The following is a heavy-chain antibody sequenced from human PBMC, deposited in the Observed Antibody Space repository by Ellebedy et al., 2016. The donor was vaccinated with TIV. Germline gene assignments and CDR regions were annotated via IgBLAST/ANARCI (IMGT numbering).Heavy chain of an antibody. J-gene: IGHJ3*01. V-gene: IGHV3-7*01. CDR1: GFSFNSYW. CDR2: INQGGSER. CDR3: ATDGSYGDYLFPQHAFVF. Sequence: GGSLRLSCAVSGFSFNSYWMSWVRQAPGKGLEWVANINQGGSERHYVDSVKGRFTISRDNAKNSLYLQMNSLRVEDTALYYCATDGSYGDYLFPQHAFVFWGQGTMVTVSS. D-gene: IGHD4-17*01.